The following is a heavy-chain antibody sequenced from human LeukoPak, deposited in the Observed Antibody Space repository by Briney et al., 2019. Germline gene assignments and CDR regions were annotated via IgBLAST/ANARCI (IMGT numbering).Heavy chain of an antibody. CDR3: ARSGGVAGIYWTPEY. V-gene: IGHV4-61*02. D-gene: IGHD6-19*01. CDR2: IYTSGST. J-gene: IGHJ4*02. CDR1: GGSISSGSYY. Sequence: SETLSLTCTVSGGSISSGSYYWSWIRQPAGKGLEWIGRIYTSGSTNYNPSVKSRVTISVDTSKNQFSLKLSSVTAADTAVYYCARSGGVAGIYWTPEYWGRGALVTVSS.